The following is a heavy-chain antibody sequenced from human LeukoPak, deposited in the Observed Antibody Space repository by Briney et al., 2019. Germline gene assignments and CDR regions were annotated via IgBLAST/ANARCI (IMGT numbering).Heavy chain of an antibody. V-gene: IGHV1-69*13. CDR3: ARDRRDYFAY. CDR2: IIPICGTA. CDR1: GGTFSSYA. J-gene: IGHJ4*02. Sequence: ASVKVSCKASGGTFSSYAISWVRQAPGQGLEWMGGIIPICGTANYAQKFQGRVTITPDASTSTAYMELSSLRSEDTAVYDCARDRRDYFAYWGQGTLVTVPS.